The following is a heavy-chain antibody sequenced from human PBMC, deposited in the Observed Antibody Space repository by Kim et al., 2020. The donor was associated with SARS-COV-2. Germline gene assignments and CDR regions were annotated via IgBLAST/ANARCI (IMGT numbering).Heavy chain of an antibody. J-gene: IGHJ4*02. D-gene: IGHD3-16*02. V-gene: IGHV1-3*01. CDR3: ARVDYVWGSYRYGPIDY. Sequence: FQGRVTITRDTAASTAYMELSSLRSEDTAVYYCARVDYVWGSYRYGPIDYWGQGTLVTVSS.